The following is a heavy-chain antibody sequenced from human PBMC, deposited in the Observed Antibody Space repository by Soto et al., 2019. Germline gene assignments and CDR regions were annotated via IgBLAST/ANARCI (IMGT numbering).Heavy chain of an antibody. Sequence: SETLSLICTVSGGSISSGNYYWSWLRQPPGKGLEWIGYMYYSAMPYYNPSLKSRVSISVDTSKNQFSLSMTSVTAADTAVYYCARGAAILFYYFDFWGQGTLVTVSS. D-gene: IGHD2-2*02. J-gene: IGHJ4*02. CDR3: ARGAAILFYYFDF. CDR2: MYYSAMP. CDR1: GGSISSGNYY. V-gene: IGHV4-30-4*01.